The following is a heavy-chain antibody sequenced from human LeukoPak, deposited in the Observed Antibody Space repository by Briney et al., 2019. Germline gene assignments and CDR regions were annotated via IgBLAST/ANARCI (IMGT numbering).Heavy chain of an antibody. V-gene: IGHV3-23*01. D-gene: IGHD1-26*01. J-gene: IGHJ4*02. CDR1: GFTFSTYA. CDR3: AREARGSGRDFDY. CDR2: ISGDNPGT. Sequence: GGSLRLSCAASGFTFSTYAMSWVRQTPGKGLEWVAAISGDNPGTYHANSVKGRFTISRDDAKNSLYLQMNSLRDEDTAVYFCAREARGSGRDFDYWGQGILVTVSS.